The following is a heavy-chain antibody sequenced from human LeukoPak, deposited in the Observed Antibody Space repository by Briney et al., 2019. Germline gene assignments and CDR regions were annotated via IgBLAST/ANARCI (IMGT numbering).Heavy chain of an antibody. CDR1: GYTFDDYA. Sequence: GRSLRLSCAASGYTFDDYAMHWVRQAPGKGLEWVSGISWNSGSIGYADSVKGRFTISRDNAKNSLYLQMNSLRAEDTAVYYCAKDPTMVRGVIITDYYYYYGMDVWGQGTTVTVSS. V-gene: IGHV3-9*01. CDR3: AKDPTMVRGVIITDYYYYYGMDV. J-gene: IGHJ6*02. D-gene: IGHD3-10*01. CDR2: ISWNSGSI.